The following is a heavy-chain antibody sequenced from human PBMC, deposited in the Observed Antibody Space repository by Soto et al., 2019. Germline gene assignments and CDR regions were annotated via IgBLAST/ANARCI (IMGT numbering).Heavy chain of an antibody. CDR1: GDSFGSYA. CDR2: IITVFGTP. V-gene: IGHV1-69*01. CDR3: AREPFVRFDT. J-gene: IGHJ5*02. Sequence: QMQLVPSGPEVKKPGSSVKVSCKASGDSFGSYAVSWVRQGPGQGLAWLGAIITVFGTPNYTQKLPGRVTITEADSTPTAYMELTSLTSDDTAVYCGAREPFVRFDTCGQRTLVTVSA.